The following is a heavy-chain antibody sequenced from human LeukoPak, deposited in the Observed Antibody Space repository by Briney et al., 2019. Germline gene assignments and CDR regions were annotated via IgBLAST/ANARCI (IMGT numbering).Heavy chain of an antibody. CDR1: GYTFTGYY. CDR2: INPNSGGT. Sequence: ASVKVSCKASGYTFTGYYMHWVRQAPGQGLEWMGWINPNSGGTNYAQKFQGWVTMTRDTSISTAYMELSRPRSDDTAVYYCAREAYCSSTSCHEGANAFDIWGQGTMVTVSS. CDR3: AREAYCSSTSCHEGANAFDI. V-gene: IGHV1-2*04. D-gene: IGHD2-2*01. J-gene: IGHJ3*02.